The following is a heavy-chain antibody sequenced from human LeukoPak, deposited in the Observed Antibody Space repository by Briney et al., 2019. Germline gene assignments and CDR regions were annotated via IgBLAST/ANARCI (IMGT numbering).Heavy chain of an antibody. J-gene: IGHJ5*02. CDR1: GGSISSSNHY. D-gene: IGHD3-22*01. CDR2: IYHSGST. Sequence: PSETLSLTCTVSGGSISSSNHYWGWIRQPPGKGLEWIGEIYHSGSTNYNPSLKSRVTISVDKSKNQFSLKLSSVTAADTAVYYCARDREDDSSGYVFDPWGQGTLVTVSS. V-gene: IGHV4-39*07. CDR3: ARDREDDSSGYVFDP.